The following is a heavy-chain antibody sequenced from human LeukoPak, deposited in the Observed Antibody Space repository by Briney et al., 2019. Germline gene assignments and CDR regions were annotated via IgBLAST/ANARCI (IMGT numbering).Heavy chain of an antibody. J-gene: IGHJ4*02. Sequence: GGSLRLSCAASGFTFSSYAMSWVRQAPGKGLEWVSAISGSGGSTYYADPVKGRFTISRDNSKNTLYLQMNSLRAEDTAVYYCAKGRYGSGNFDYWGQGTLVTVSS. CDR2: ISGSGGST. CDR3: AKGRYGSGNFDY. CDR1: GFTFSSYA. V-gene: IGHV3-23*01. D-gene: IGHD3-10*01.